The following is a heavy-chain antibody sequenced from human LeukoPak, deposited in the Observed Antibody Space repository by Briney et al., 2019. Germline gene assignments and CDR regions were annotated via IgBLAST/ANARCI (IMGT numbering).Heavy chain of an antibody. Sequence: GGSLRLSCAASGFTFSSFWVHWVRQAPGKGLVWVARINTDGRSTQYADSVKGRFTISRDNAKNSLYLQMNSLRAEDTAVYYCAREEGYSYGSDVWGKGTTVTVSS. V-gene: IGHV3-74*03. D-gene: IGHD5-18*01. CDR1: GFTFSSFW. CDR3: AREEGYSYGSDV. J-gene: IGHJ6*04. CDR2: INTDGRST.